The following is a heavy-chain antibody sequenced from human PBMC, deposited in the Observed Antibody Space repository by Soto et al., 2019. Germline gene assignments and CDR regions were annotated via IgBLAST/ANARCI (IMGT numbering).Heavy chain of an antibody. CDR2: IYYSGSGST. CDR3: RVAAASPPLPRAFDV. CDR1: SGSITSSTFY. D-gene: IGHD2-15*01. Sequence: QLQLQESGPGLVKPSETLSLTCTVSSGSITSSTFYWGWIRQPPGRGLEWIGSIYYSGSGSTYYNPSLKSRVTISGDTSKDQASLILSSVTAADTAVYYGRVAAASPPLPRAFDVWGQGTMVTVSS. V-gene: IGHV4-39*01. J-gene: IGHJ3*01.